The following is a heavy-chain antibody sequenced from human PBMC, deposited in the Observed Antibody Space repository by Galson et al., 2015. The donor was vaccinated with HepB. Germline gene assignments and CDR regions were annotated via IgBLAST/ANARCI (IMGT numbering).Heavy chain of an antibody. J-gene: IGHJ4*02. Sequence: SVKVSCRASGGTFSSYAISWVRQAPGQGLEWMGGIIPILGIANYAQKFQGRVTITADKSTSTAYMELSSLRSEDTAVYYCARMGPGGDGYNWPFDYWGQGTLVTVSS. CDR1: GGTFSSYA. CDR3: ARMGPGGDGYNWPFDY. V-gene: IGHV1-69*10. D-gene: IGHD5-24*01. CDR2: IIPILGIA.